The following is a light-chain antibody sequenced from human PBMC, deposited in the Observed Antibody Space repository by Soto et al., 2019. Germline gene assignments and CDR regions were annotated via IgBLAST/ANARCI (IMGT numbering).Light chain of an antibody. CDR2: AAS. J-gene: IGKJ4*01. CDR3: HQSYSTPHLT. V-gene: IGKV1-39*01. Sequence: DIQMTQSPSSLSASVGDRVTITCRASQSISSYLNWYQQKPGKAPKLLIYAASSLQSGVPSRFSGSGSGTDFTLTISSLQPEDFATYYCHQSYSTPHLTFGGGTKVEIK. CDR1: QSISSY.